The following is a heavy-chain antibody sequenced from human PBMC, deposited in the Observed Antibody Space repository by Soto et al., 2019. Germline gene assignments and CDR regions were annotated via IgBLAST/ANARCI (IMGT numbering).Heavy chain of an antibody. Sequence: ASVKVSCKASGYTFTSYDINWVRQAPGQGLEWMGWINPNSGGTNYAQKFQGWVTMTRDTSISTAYMELSRLRSDDTAVYYCARDLGAHNAFDIWGQGTMVTVSS. CDR3: ARDLGAHNAFDI. CDR2: INPNSGGT. D-gene: IGHD3-16*01. CDR1: GYTFTSYD. J-gene: IGHJ3*02. V-gene: IGHV1-2*04.